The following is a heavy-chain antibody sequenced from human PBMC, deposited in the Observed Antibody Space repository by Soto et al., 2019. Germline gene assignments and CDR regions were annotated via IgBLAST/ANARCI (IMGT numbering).Heavy chain of an antibody. CDR3: ARAGRHDYFDY. V-gene: IGHV3-72*01. CDR1: GFTFSDQY. D-gene: IGHD1-1*01. Sequence: PGGSLRLSCAASGFTFSDQYMDWVRQAPGKGLEWVGRSRNKVNSYTTEYAASVKGRFTISRDDSKNSLYLQMNSLKTEDTAVYFCARAGRHDYFDYWGQGTLVTVSS. J-gene: IGHJ4*02. CDR2: SRNKVNSYTT.